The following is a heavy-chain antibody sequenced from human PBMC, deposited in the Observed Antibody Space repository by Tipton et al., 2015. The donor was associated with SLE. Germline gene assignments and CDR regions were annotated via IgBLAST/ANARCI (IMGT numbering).Heavy chain of an antibody. CDR2: FSYTGGS. Sequence: TLSLTCTVSGGSVSSNFWTWIRQPPGKELQWIGYFSYTGGSNYNPSLKSRVSMSVDMSKNQFSLKLSSVTAADTAVYYCATYPTGYYYGLDVWGQGTTVTVSS. V-gene: IGHV4-59*02. CDR1: GGSVSSNF. CDR3: ATYPTGYYYGLDV. J-gene: IGHJ6*02.